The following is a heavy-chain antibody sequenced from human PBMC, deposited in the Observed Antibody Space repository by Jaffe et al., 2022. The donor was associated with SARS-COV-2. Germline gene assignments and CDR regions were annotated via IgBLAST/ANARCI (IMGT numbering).Heavy chain of an antibody. CDR1: GGSISSSSYY. V-gene: IGHV3-72*01. CDR2: ITNKAASYYTT. D-gene: IGHD3-16*02. Sequence: LQLQESGPGLVKPSETLSLTCTVSGGSISSSSYYWGWIRQPPGKGLEWVGRITNKAASYYTTAYAASVKGRFTISRDDSENSLYLQMNSLKAEDTAVYYCCRDNGYNHWGQGTLVTVSS. J-gene: IGHJ5*02. CDR3: CRDNGYNH.